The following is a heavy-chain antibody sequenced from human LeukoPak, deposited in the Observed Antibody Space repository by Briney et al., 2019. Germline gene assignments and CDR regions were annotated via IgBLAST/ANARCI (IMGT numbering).Heavy chain of an antibody. CDR3: ARASSGSYSDYYGMDV. Sequence: ASVKVSSMASGGTFSSYAISWVRQAPGQGLEWMGGIIPIFGTANYAQKFQGRVTITADESTSTAYMELSSLRSEDTAVYYCARASSGSYSDYYGMDVWGQGTTVTVSS. D-gene: IGHD1-26*01. CDR2: IIPIFGTA. J-gene: IGHJ6*02. CDR1: GGTFSSYA. V-gene: IGHV1-69*13.